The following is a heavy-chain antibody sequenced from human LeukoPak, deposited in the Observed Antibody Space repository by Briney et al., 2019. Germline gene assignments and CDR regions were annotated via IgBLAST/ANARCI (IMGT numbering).Heavy chain of an antibody. CDR1: GGSISSGSYY. D-gene: IGHD3-22*01. V-gene: IGHV4-61*10. CDR2: IYYSGST. J-gene: IGHJ5*02. Sequence: SQTLSLTCTVSGGSISSGSYYWSWIRQPAGKGLEWIGYIYYSGSTNYNPSLKSRVTISVDTSKNQFSLKLSSVTAADTAVYYCARARYYYDSSGYYHDNWFDPWGQGTLVTVSS. CDR3: ARARYYYDSSGYYHDNWFDP.